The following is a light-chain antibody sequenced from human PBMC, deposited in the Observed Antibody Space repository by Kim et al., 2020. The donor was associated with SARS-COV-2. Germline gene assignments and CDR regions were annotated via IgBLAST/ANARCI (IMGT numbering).Light chain of an antibody. CDR3: SSYTRRSTLYVI. J-gene: IGLJ2*01. Sequence: SITNSGTETTSEVGDYKYVSCYQQHPGKAPTFVIYAVNARPSGVSNRFSGSKSGNTASLTISGLQAEDEAVYYCSSYTRRSTLYVIFGGGTQLTVL. CDR1: TSEVGDYKY. CDR2: AVN. V-gene: IGLV2-14*03.